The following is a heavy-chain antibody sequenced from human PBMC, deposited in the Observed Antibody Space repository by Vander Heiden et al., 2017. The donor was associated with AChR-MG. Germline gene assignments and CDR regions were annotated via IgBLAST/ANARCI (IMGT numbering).Heavy chain of an antibody. Sequence: EVQLVESGGGPVKPGGSLRLSGAASKFTFINAWMSWVRPATGKGLEGVGRIKSKRRGGTTDYAAPVKGRFTISRDDSKSMVYLQMNGMRREATAVYYFTTDGGRGTNPIFTYWGQGTLVTVSS. CDR2: IKSKRRGGTT. D-gene: IGHD3-16*01. CDR1: KFTFINAW. V-gene: IGHV3-15*01. J-gene: IGHJ4*02. CDR3: TTDGGRGTNPIFTY.